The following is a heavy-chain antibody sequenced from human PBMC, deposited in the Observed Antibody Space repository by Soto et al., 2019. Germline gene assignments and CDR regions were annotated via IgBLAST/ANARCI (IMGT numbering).Heavy chain of an antibody. CDR3: ARDLRYCSGGKCYSSFDY. Sequence: QVQLVESGGGVVQPGRSLRLSCAASGFTFSSYVMHWVRQAPGKGPEWVAVIWNDRSIEDYVDSVKGRFTISRDNSKNTVYRQMTILRAEDTAVYYCARDLRYCSGGKCYSSFDYWGQGTLVTVSS. J-gene: IGHJ4*02. V-gene: IGHV3-33*01. CDR2: IWNDRSIE. CDR1: GFTFSSYV. D-gene: IGHD2-15*01.